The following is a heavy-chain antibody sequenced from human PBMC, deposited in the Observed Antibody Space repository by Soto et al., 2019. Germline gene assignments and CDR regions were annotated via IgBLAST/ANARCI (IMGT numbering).Heavy chain of an antibody. V-gene: IGHV4-39*01. CDR1: GGSIRVQSYY. CDR3: TRRYNWNDYYFDP. CDR2: SYYSGTS. J-gene: IGHJ5*02. Sequence: SGTLSLTCTVSGGSIRVQSYYWTWIRQTPGKGLEWVGSSYYSGTSYFNPALKGRVTISVDTSTNQFSLRLTSVTAADTAVYYCTRRYNWNDYYFDPWGQGTLVTAPQ. D-gene: IGHD1-20*01.